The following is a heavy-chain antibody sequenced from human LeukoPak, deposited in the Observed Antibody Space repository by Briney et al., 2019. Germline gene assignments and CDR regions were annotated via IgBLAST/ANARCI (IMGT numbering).Heavy chain of an antibody. CDR2: IYTSGST. J-gene: IGHJ5*02. V-gene: IGHV4-4*09. Sequence: SETLSLTGTVSGGSISSYYWSWIRQPPGKGLEWIGYIYTSGSTNYNPSLKSRVTLSVDTSKNQFSLKLSSVTAADTAVYYCARHLSWYGWFDPWGQGTLVTVSS. CDR1: GGSISSYY. CDR3: ARHLSWYGWFDP. D-gene: IGHD6-13*01.